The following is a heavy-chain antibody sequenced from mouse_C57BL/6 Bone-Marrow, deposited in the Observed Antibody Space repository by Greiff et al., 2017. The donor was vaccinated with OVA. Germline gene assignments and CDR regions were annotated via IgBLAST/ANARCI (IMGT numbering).Heavy chain of an antibody. J-gene: IGHJ2*01. CDR3: ARPLDLFDY. CDR1: GYAFSSSW. CDR2: IYPGDGDT. V-gene: IGHV1-82*01. Sequence: VKLMESGPELVKPGASVKISCKASGYAFSSSWMNWVKQRPGKGLEWIGRIYPGDGDTNYNGKFKGKATLTADKSSSTAYMQLSSLTSEDSAVYYCARPLDLFDYWGQGTTLTVSS.